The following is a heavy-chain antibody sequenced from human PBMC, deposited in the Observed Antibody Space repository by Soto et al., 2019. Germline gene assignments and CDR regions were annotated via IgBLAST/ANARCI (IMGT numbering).Heavy chain of an antibody. D-gene: IGHD4-17*01. CDR3: ARDGNGDYSPFYYYGMDV. V-gene: IGHV1-69*12. J-gene: IGHJ6*02. Sequence: QVQLVQSGAEVKKPGSSVKVSCKASGGTFSSYAISWVRQAPGQGLEWMGGIIPIFGTANYAQKFQGRVTIPADESTSTAYMELSSLRSEDTAVYYCARDGNGDYSPFYYYGMDVWGQGTTVTVSS. CDR2: IIPIFGTA. CDR1: GGTFSSYA.